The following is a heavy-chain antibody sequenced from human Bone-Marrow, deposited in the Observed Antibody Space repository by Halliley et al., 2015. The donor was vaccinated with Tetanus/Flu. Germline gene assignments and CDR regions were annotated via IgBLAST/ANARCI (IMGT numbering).Heavy chain of an antibody. J-gene: IGHJ4*02. CDR2: ISGDGHST. Sequence: WVSLISGDGHSTIYADSVKGRFTISRDSSKNSLFLQMNSLRSEDTALYYCGKGRGQWLAPIDQWGQGTLVTVSS. V-gene: IGHV3-43*02. CDR3: GKGRGQWLAPIDQ. D-gene: IGHD6-19*01.